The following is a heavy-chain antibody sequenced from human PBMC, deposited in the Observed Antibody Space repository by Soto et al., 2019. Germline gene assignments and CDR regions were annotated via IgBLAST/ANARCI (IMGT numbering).Heavy chain of an antibody. Sequence: ASVKVSCKASGYTFTSYAMHWVRQAPGQRLEWMGWINAGNGNTKYSQKFQGRVTITRDTSASTAYMELSSLRSEGTAVYYCARQDRRLDSSGWPFDYWGQGTLVTVSS. CDR3: ARQDRRLDSSGWPFDY. J-gene: IGHJ4*02. CDR1: GYTFTSYA. D-gene: IGHD6-19*01. CDR2: INAGNGNT. V-gene: IGHV1-3*01.